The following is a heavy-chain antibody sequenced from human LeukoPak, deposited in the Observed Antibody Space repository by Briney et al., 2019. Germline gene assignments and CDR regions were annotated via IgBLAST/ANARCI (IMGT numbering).Heavy chain of an antibody. Sequence: GGSLRLSCAASGFTFSGYWMSWVCQAPGKGLEWVANIKQDGSEKYYVDSVSGRFTISRDNAKNSLFLQMDTLRVEDTAVYYCARDLAAGGPCNYWGQGTLVTVSS. J-gene: IGHJ4*02. V-gene: IGHV3-7*01. CDR3: ARDLAAGGPCNY. D-gene: IGHD6-13*01. CDR2: IKQDGSEK. CDR1: GFTFSGYW.